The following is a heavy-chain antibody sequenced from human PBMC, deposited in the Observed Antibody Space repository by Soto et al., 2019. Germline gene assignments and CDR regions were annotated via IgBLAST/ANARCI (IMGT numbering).Heavy chain of an antibody. Sequence: GPSVKVSGKPSGATFSSYAISWVRQAPGQGLGWMGGIIPIFGTANYAQKFQGRVTITADKSTSTAYMELSSLRSEDTAVYYCARARITMIVVVITSDGMDVWGQGTTVTVSS. CDR2: IIPIFGTA. V-gene: IGHV1-69*06. D-gene: IGHD3-22*01. J-gene: IGHJ6*02. CDR3: ARARITMIVVVITSDGMDV. CDR1: GATFSSYA.